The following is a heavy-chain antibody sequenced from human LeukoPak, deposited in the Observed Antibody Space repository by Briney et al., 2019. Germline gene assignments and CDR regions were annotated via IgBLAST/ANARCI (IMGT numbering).Heavy chain of an antibody. Sequence: ASVTVSCKASGYTFTSYYMHWVRQAPGQGLEWMGGFDPEDGETIYAQKFQGRVTMTEDTSTDTAYMELSSLRSEDTAVYYCATEKHVDIVATGEAFDIWGQGTMVTVSS. CDR2: FDPEDGET. V-gene: IGHV1-24*01. D-gene: IGHD5-12*01. J-gene: IGHJ3*02. CDR3: ATEKHVDIVATGEAFDI. CDR1: GYTFTSYY.